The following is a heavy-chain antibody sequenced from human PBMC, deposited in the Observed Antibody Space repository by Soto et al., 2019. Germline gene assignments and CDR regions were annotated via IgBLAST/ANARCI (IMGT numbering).Heavy chain of an antibody. CDR1: GFTFRDYY. CDR2: ISGSGTTI. D-gene: IGHD3-10*01. J-gene: IGHJ4*02. V-gene: IGHV3-11*01. CDR3: ARDPYYYASDF. Sequence: GGSLRLSCAASGFTFRDYYMTWIRQAPGEGLEWVSYISGSGTTIYYADSVKGRFTVSRNNAENSLYLHMNSLRAEDTAIYYCARDPYYYASDFRGQGTRVTVSS.